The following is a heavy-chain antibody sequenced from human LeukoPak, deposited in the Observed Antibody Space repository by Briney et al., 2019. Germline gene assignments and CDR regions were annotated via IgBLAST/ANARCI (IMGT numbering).Heavy chain of an antibody. D-gene: IGHD4-17*01. J-gene: IGHJ3*02. V-gene: IGHV1-2*02. Sequence: ASVTVSCTASGYTFTGYYMHWVRQAPGQGLEWMGWINPNSGGTNYAQKFQGRVTMTRDTSISTAYMELSRLRSDDTAVYYCARDRLRRAFDIWGQGTMVTVSS. CDR2: INPNSGGT. CDR3: ARDRLRRAFDI. CDR1: GYTFTGYY.